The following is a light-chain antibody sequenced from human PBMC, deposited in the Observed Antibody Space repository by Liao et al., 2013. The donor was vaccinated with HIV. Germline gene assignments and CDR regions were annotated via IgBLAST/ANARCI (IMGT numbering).Light chain of an antibody. CDR3: QAWGSTSAYV. J-gene: IGLJ1*01. V-gene: IGLV3-1*01. CDR2: QDN. Sequence: SYELTQPPSVSVSPGQTVSITCSGDKLGDKYICWYQQKPGQSPVLVIYQDNKRPSGIPERFSGSNSGNTATLTISGTQAIDKADYYCQAWGSTSAYVFGTGTKVTVL. CDR1: KLGDKY.